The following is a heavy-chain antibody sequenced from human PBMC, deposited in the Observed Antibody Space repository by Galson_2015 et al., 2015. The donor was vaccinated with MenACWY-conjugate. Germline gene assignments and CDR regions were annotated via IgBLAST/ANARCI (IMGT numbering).Heavy chain of an antibody. J-gene: IGHJ4*02. CDR1: GFSLSTSGMC. CDR3: ARSTPTMIVEDYYFDY. CDR2: IDWDDDK. Sequence: PALVKPTQTLTLTCTFSGFSLSTSGMCVSWIRQPPGKALEWLALIDWDDDKYYSTSLKTRLTISKDTSKNQVVLTMTNMDPVDTATYYCARSTPTMIVEDYYFDYWGQGTLVTVSS. D-gene: IGHD3-22*01. V-gene: IGHV2-70*01.